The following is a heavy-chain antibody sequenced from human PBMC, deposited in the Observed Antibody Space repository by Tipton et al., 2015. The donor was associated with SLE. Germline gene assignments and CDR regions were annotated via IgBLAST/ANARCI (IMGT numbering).Heavy chain of an antibody. Sequence: GSLRLSCAASGFTFSSYWMSWVRQAPGKGLEWVANIKQDGSEKYYVDSVKGRFTISRDNSKNTLYLQMNSLRAEDTAVYYCARVFGYCSSTSCYVDYWGQGTLVTVSS. D-gene: IGHD2-2*03. CDR2: IKQDGSEK. V-gene: IGHV3-7*04. CDR3: ARVFGYCSSTSCYVDY. J-gene: IGHJ4*02. CDR1: GFTFSSYW.